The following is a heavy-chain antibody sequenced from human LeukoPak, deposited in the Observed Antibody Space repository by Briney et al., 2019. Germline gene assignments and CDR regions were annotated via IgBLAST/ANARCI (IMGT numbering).Heavy chain of an antibody. V-gene: IGHV4-34*01. CDR2: INHRGST. CDR1: DGSFTGYF. CDR3: ARDPTTVMTVPWYFDT. D-gene: IGHD4-11*01. J-gene: IGHJ4*02. Sequence: KPSETLSLTCAVYDGSFTGYFWNWIRQSPGTGLEWIGEINHRGSTNYNPSLKSRLTISVDTSKNQFSLRLTSVTAADTGVYFCARDPTTVMTVPWYFDTWGQGTLVTVSS.